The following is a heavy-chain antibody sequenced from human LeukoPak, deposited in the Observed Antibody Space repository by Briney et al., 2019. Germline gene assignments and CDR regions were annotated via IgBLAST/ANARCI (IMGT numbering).Heavy chain of an antibody. CDR3: ARQTAMGCSGDY. Sequence: GESLKISCEASGYSFTSYWIGWVRQMPGKGLEWMGIIDPSDSETRYTPSFQGQVTISVDKSLTTAYLQWNSLKASDTAMYYCARQTAMGCSGDYWGQGTLVTVSS. CDR2: IDPSDSET. CDR1: GYSFTSYW. J-gene: IGHJ4*02. V-gene: IGHV5-51*01. D-gene: IGHD5-18*01.